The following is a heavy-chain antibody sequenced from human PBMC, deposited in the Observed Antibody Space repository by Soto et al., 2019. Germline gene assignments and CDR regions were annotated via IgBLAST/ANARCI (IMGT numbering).Heavy chain of an antibody. V-gene: IGHV2-5*01. J-gene: IGHJ4*02. CDR2: IYWNDEK. CDR3: AHRLRWMANFDY. CDR1: GFSLATSGVG. D-gene: IGHD5-12*01. Sequence: SGPTLVSPTPTLTLTCTFSGFSLATSGVGVGWMRQPQGKALEWLALIYWNDEKRYSPSLKSRLTITKDTSRNQVVLTMTNMDPVDTATYYCAHRLRWMANFDYWGQGTLVTVSS.